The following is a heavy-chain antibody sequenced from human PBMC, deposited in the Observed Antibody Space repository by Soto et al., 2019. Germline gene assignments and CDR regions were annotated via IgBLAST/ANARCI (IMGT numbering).Heavy chain of an antibody. Sequence: QVQLVESGGGGVQPGRSLRLSCAASGFTFSSYSMHWVRQAPGKGLEWVALMSYDGSKTEVADSVKGRFTISRYNSKNTVSLQMNRLRAEDTAIYYCAKYVAKVRGVGYGCWGQGTPVTVAS. V-gene: IGHV3-30-3*02. J-gene: IGHJ1*01. D-gene: IGHD3-10*01. CDR3: AKYVAKVRGVGYGC. CDR1: GFTFSSYS. CDR2: MSYDGSKT.